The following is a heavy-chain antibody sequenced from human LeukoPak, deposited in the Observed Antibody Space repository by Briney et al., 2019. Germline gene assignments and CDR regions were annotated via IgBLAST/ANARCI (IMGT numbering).Heavy chain of an antibody. CDR1: GGSFSGHY. D-gene: IGHD3-22*01. CDR2: INDSGST. Sequence: SETLSLTCAVYGGSFSGHYWSWIRQPPGKGLEWIGEINDSGSTEGNPSLKSRLTISVDTSKNQFSLKLSSVTAADTAMYYCARLPYGYCFDYWSQGTLVTVSS. CDR3: ARLPYGYCFDY. V-gene: IGHV4-34*01. J-gene: IGHJ4*02.